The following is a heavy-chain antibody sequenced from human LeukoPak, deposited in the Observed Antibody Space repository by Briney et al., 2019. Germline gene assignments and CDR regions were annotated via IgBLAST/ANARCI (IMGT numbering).Heavy chain of an antibody. D-gene: IGHD2-15*01. CDR1: DGSFSSYY. V-gene: IGHV4-34*01. Sequence: SETLSLTCAVYDGSFSSYYWTWIRQSPGKGLEWIGEINHSGSTNFNPSLRSRVTISLDTSKNQFSLRLSSVTAADTAVYYCAREYCSDVSCHDNWFDPWGQGTLAIVSS. CDR3: AREYCSDVSCHDNWFDP. J-gene: IGHJ5*02. CDR2: INHSGST.